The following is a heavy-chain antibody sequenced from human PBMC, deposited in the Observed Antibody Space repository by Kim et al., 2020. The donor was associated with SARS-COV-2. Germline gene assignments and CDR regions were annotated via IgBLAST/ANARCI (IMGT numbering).Heavy chain of an antibody. J-gene: IGHJ4*02. CDR2: FSGNGVNT. CDR1: GFTFSSYA. CDR3: AKVYKGGRGGYFDY. Sequence: GGSLRLSCAASGFTFSSYAMSWVRQAPGKGLEWVSTFSGNGVNTYYADSVKGRFTISRDNSKNTLYLQMDSLRAEDTALYYCAKVYKGGRGGYFDYWGQG. V-gene: IGHV3-23*01. D-gene: IGHD3-10*01.